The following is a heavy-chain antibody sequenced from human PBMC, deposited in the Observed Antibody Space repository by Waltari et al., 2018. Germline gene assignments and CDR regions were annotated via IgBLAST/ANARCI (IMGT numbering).Heavy chain of an antibody. Sequence: EVQLVESGGGLVQPGGSLRLSCAASGFTFSSYWMHWVRQAPGKGLVGVSRINSDGSSTSYADAVKGRFTISRDNAKNTLYLQMNSLRAEDTAVYYCARDRHDFWSGYYTNFDYWGQGTLVTVSS. CDR1: GFTFSSYW. CDR2: INSDGSST. J-gene: IGHJ4*02. CDR3: ARDRHDFWSGYYTNFDY. D-gene: IGHD3-3*01. V-gene: IGHV3-74*01.